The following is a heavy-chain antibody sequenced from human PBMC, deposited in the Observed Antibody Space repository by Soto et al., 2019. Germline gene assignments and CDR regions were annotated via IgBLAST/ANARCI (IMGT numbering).Heavy chain of an antibody. D-gene: IGHD2-2*01. CDR3: ATHSEGYCSSTSCFYGMDV. CDR2: ISGSGGST. J-gene: IGHJ6*02. Sequence: QHXGSRGLSCAAAGFTFSSYALSEVRQAQGKGLEWVSAISGSGGSTYYADSVKGRFTISRDNSKNTLYLQMNSLRAEDTAVYYCATHSEGYCSSTSCFYGMDVRGQRSTVTVSS. V-gene: IGHV3-23*01. CDR1: GFTFSSYA.